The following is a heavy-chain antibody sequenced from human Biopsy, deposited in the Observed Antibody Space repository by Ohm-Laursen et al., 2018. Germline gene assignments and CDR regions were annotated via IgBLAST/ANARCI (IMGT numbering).Heavy chain of an antibody. Sequence: GASVKVSCKVIGGTFSASGISWVRLAPGHGLEFVGGIIPIFQTTHYAQSFQGRVTIVADKSTSTAYMELSSLRSDDIAIYYCATVRGLVWFGELIAWGQGTLVTVSS. D-gene: IGHD3-10*01. CDR3: ATVRGLVWFGELIA. J-gene: IGHJ5*02. V-gene: IGHV1-69*06. CDR2: IIPIFQTT. CDR1: GGTFSASG.